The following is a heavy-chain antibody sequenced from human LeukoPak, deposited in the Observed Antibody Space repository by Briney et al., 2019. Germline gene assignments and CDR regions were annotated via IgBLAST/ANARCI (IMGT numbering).Heavy chain of an antibody. CDR1: GFTFSDYA. V-gene: IGHV3-23*01. D-gene: IGHD3-16*02. CDR2: ISGCGART. Sequence: GGSLRLSCEASGFTFSDYAMSWVRQAPKKGLEWVSAISGCGARTFDADSVKGRFNISRDNSKNTLYLQMKSLRADDTAIYYCAKDYRMIAFGGIIGIDAFDTWGQGTLVTVSS. J-gene: IGHJ3*02. CDR3: AKDYRMIAFGGIIGIDAFDT.